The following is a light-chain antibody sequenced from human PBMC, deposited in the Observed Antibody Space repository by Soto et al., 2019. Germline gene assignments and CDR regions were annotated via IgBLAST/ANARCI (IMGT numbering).Light chain of an antibody. CDR2: GAS. CDR1: DSVSSIY. V-gene: IGKV3-20*01. J-gene: IGKJ1*01. CDR3: QQSLNPKT. Sequence: ENGLTQSPGTLSLYPGERAILSCRASDSVSSIYVAWYQQKPGPAPTLLIQGASTEATGIPDRFSGSGSGTDFTLTIDRLEPEDFAVYYCQQSLNPKTFGQGTKVDIK.